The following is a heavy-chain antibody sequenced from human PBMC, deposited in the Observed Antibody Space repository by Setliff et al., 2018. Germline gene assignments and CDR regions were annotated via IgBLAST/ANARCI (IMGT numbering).Heavy chain of an antibody. D-gene: IGHD3-3*01. Sequence: KPSETLSLTCAAYGGMFSDYYWNWIRQPPGKGLEWIGYIYYSGSTNYNPSLKSRVTISVDTSKNHFPLKLSSVTAADTAVYYCARMSGFQYIDVWDKGTTVTVSS. CDR3: ARMSGFQYIDV. CDR1: GGMFSDYY. V-gene: IGHV4-59*08. CDR2: IYYSGST. J-gene: IGHJ6*03.